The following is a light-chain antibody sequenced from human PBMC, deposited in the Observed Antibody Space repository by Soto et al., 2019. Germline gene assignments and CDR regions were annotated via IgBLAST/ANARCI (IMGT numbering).Light chain of an antibody. Sequence: QSVLTQPAAVSGSPGQSITISRTGTSSDVGAYKYVSWYQQHPGKAPKLIIYGVSNRPSGVSNRFSGSKSGNTAFLTISGLQPEDEADYYCSSFTGTTTLDVFGTGTKVTVL. CDR3: SSFTGTTTLDV. CDR1: SSDVGAYKY. V-gene: IGLV2-14*03. CDR2: GVS. J-gene: IGLJ1*01.